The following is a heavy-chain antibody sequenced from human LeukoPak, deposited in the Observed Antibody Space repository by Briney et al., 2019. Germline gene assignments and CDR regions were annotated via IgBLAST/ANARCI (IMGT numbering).Heavy chain of an antibody. V-gene: IGHV3-15*01. CDR1: GFTFSTYS. D-gene: IGHD3-3*01. Sequence: GGSLRLSCAASGFTFSTYSMTWVRQAPGKGLEWVGRIKSKTDGGTTDYAAPVKGRFTISRDDSKNTLYLQMNSLKTEDTAVYYCTTDNDFWSGYSSDYWGQGTLVTVSS. CDR3: TTDNDFWSGYSSDY. CDR2: IKSKTDGGTT. J-gene: IGHJ4*02.